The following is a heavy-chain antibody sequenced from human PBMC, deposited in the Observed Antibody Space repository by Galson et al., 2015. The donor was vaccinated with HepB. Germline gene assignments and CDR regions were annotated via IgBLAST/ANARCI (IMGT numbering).Heavy chain of an antibody. D-gene: IGHD3-10*01. V-gene: IGHV4-39*01. CDR1: GGSISSSSYY. J-gene: IGHJ5*02. Sequence: ETLSLTCTVSGGSISSSSYYWGWIRQPPGKGLEWIGSIYYSGSTYYNPSLKSRVTISVDTSKNQFSLKLSSVTAADTAVYYCASSPRLRVTMVRGVNPKPNWFDPWGQGTLVTVSS. CDR3: ASSPRLRVTMVRGVNPKPNWFDP. CDR2: IYYSGST.